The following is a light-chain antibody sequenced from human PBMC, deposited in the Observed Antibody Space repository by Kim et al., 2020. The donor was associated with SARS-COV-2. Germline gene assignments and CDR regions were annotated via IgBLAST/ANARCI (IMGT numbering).Light chain of an antibody. V-gene: IGKV1-27*01. CDR3: QRYNSVPPT. J-gene: IGKJ1*01. CDR2: GAS. Sequence: APVGDRVIITCRASQGIANYLAWYQQKPGKVPKFLIYGASALQSGVPSRFIGSGSGTDFTLTISSLQPEDVATYYCQRYNSVPPTFGQGTKVDIK. CDR1: QGIANY.